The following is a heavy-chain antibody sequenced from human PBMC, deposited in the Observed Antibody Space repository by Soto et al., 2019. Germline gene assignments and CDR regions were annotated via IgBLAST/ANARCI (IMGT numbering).Heavy chain of an antibody. V-gene: IGHV4-34*01. CDR1: GGSFSDYS. CDR2: INDSGST. CDR3: ARGSHKLHSYDSSGFYHYVDY. Sequence: QVQLQQWGAGLLKPSETLSLTCAVYGGSFSDYSWTWIRQPPGKGLEWIGEINDSGSTNYTPSLERRLTISRDTSKNRFSLKLSSVTAADTDVYYCARGSHKLHSYDSSGFYHYVDYWGQGSLVTVSS. D-gene: IGHD3-22*01. J-gene: IGHJ4*02.